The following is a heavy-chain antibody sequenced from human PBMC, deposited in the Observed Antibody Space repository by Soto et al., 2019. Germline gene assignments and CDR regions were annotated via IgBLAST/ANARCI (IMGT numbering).Heavy chain of an antibody. CDR1: GFTVSSNY. CDR3: AREGITIFGVVTEDYYYGMDV. J-gene: IGHJ6*02. D-gene: IGHD3-3*01. V-gene: IGHV3-53*01. CDR2: IYSGGST. Sequence: GGSLRLSCAASGFTVSSNYMSLVRQAPGKGLEWVSVIYSGGSTYYADSVKGRFTISRDNSKNTLYLQMNSLRAEDTAVYYCAREGITIFGVVTEDYYYGMDVWGQGTTVTV.